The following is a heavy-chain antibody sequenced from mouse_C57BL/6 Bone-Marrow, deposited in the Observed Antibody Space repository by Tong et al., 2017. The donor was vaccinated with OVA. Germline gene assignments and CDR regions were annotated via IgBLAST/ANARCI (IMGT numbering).Heavy chain of an antibody. J-gene: IGHJ3*01. V-gene: IGHV10-3*01. CDR3: VGRFYYDYGAWFAY. CDR1: GFTFNTYA. D-gene: IGHD2-4*01. CDR2: IRSKSSNYAT. Sequence: EVQLQESGGGLVQPKGSLKLSCAASGFTFNTYAMHWVRQAPGKGLEWVARIRSKSSNYATYYAESVKDRFTISRDDSQSMLYLQMSKLKAEDTAMYYCVGRFYYDYGAWFAYWGQGTLVTVSA.